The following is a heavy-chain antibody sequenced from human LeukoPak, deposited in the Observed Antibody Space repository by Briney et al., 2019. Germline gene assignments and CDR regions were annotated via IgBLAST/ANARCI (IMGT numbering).Heavy chain of an antibody. CDR1: GVSISSSNSY. D-gene: IGHD3-9*01. CDR3: AREGYFDILTDQETYYMDV. V-gene: IGHV4-39*02. CDR2: IYYSGNT. J-gene: IGHJ6*03. Sequence: PSETLSLTCTVSGVSISSSNSYWGWIRQPPGKGLEWIGSIYYSGNTYYNASLKSQVSISIDTSKNQFSLKLTSVTAADTAVYYCAREGYFDILTDQETYYMDVWGKGTTVTISS.